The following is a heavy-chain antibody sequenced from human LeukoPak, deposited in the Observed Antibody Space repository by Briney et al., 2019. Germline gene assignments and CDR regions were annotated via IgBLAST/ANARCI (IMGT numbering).Heavy chain of an antibody. CDR1: GFTFSSYG. D-gene: IGHD3-9*01. Sequence: GRSLRLSCAASGFTFSSYGMPWVRQAPGKGLEWVAVIWYDGSNRYYADSVKGRFTISRDNSKNTLYLQMTSLRAEDTAVYYCARDIPSKYYDILTGYHEPGFDYWGQGTLVTVSS. CDR3: ARDIPSKYYDILTGYHEPGFDY. J-gene: IGHJ4*02. V-gene: IGHV3-33*01. CDR2: IWYDGSNR.